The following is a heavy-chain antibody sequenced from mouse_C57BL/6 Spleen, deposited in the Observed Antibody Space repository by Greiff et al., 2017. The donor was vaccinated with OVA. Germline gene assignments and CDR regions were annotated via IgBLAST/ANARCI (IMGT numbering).Heavy chain of an antibody. CDR2: ISYDGSN. V-gene: IGHV3-6*01. CDR1: GYSITSGYF. CDR3: AKESDYASYWYFDV. D-gene: IGHD2-4*01. J-gene: IGHJ1*03. Sequence: EVKLLESGPGLVKPSQSLSLTCSVTGYSITSGYFWNWIRQFPGNKLEWMGYISYDGSNNYNPSLKNRISITRDTSKNQCFLKLNSVTTELTAAYYVAKESDYASYWYFDVWGTGTTVTVSS.